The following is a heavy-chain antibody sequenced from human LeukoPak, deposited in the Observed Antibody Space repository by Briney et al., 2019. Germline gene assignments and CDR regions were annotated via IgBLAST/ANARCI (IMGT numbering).Heavy chain of an antibody. CDR3: ASGRFCNGGSCYDS. Sequence: GESLKISCKGSGYSFTSYWIGWVRQMPGKGLEWMGIILPADSDTRYSPSFQGQVTISADKSISTAYVQWSTLKASDTAIYYCASGRFCNGGSCYDSWGQGTLVTVSS. D-gene: IGHD2-15*01. J-gene: IGHJ5*01. CDR2: ILPADSDT. V-gene: IGHV5-51*01. CDR1: GYSFTSYW.